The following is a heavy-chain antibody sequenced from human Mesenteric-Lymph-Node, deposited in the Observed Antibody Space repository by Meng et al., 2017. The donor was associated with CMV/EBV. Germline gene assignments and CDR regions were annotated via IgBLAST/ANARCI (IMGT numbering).Heavy chain of an antibody. CDR1: GFIFSNYE. CDR3: ARDGAVVVKHLMGYYGMDV. V-gene: IGHV3-48*03. CDR2: IDTSGTST. J-gene: IGHJ6*02. D-gene: IGHD3-22*01. Sequence: GESLKISCAASGFIFSNYEMNWVRQAPGKGLEWVAHIDTSGTSTYYADSVKGRVTISRDNAESSLYLQMNSLRAEDTAVYYCARDGAVVVKHLMGYYGMDVWGQGTTVTVSS.